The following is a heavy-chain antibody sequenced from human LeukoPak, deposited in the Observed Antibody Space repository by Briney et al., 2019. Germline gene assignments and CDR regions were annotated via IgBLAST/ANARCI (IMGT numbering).Heavy chain of an antibody. CDR2: LSGSGGNT. Sequence: RPGGSLRLSCAASGFTLSSYSMNWVRQAPGKGLEWVSALSGSGGNTYYADSVKGRFTISRDNSKNTLYLQMNSLKAEDTAVYYCAKFENEYTFGGVIVQYYFDYWGQGTLVTVSS. J-gene: IGHJ4*02. CDR3: AKFENEYTFGGVIVQYYFDY. D-gene: IGHD3-16*02. V-gene: IGHV3-23*01. CDR1: GFTLSSYS.